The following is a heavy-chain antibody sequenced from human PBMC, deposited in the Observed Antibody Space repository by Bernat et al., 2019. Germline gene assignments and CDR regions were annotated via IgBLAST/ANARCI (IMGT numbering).Heavy chain of an antibody. V-gene: IGHV3-23*01. D-gene: IGHD6-19*01. J-gene: IGHJ3*02. CDR2: ISDGSITT. CDR3: AKFDSSGWYSVIQGDGFDI. Sequence: EVQLLESGGGLVQPGGSLRVSCAASGFTFSSYAMTWVRQAPGKGLEWVSTISDGSITTYYADSVKGRFTISRDNSKNTLYLQMNSLRAEDTAVYYCAKFDSSGWYSVIQGDGFDIWGQGTMVTVSS. CDR1: GFTFSSYA.